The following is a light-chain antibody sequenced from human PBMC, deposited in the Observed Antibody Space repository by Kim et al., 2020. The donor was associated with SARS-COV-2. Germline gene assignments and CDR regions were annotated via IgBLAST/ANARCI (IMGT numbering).Light chain of an antibody. CDR3: QQYGSSPWT. V-gene: IGKV3-20*01. J-gene: IGKJ1*01. CDR2: GAS. Sequence: IVLTQSPGTLSLSPGERATLSCRASQSVSSSYLAWYRQRPGQDPSLLIYGASRRATGIPDRFSGSGSGTDFTLTITRLEPEDFAVYYCQQYGSSPWTFGQGTKVDIK. CDR1: QSVSSSY.